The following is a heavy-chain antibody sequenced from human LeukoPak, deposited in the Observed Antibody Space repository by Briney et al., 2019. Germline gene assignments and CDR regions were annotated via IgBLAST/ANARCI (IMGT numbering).Heavy chain of an antibody. CDR2: IKQDGSEK. D-gene: IGHD6-19*01. J-gene: IGHJ4*02. V-gene: IGHV3-7*01. CDR1: GFTFDDYG. Sequence: PGGSLRLSCAASGFTFDDYGMSWVRQAPGKGLEWVANIKQDGSEKYYVDSVKGRFTISRDNAKNSLYLQMNSLRAEDTAAYYCARARISIAVAGTVDYWGQGILVTVSS. CDR3: ARARISIAVAGTVDY.